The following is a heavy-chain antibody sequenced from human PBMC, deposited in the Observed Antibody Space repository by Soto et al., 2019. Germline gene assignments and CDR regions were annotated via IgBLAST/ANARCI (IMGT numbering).Heavy chain of an antibody. CDR1: GFTVSSNY. V-gene: IGHV3-66*01. J-gene: IGHJ5*02. D-gene: IGHD3-22*01. CDR2: IYSGGTT. Sequence: EVQLVESGGGLVQPGGSLRLSCAASGFTVSSNYMSWVRQAPGKGLEWVSVIYSGGTTYYADSVKGRFTISRDNSKNTLYLQMNSLRADDTDGYYCARNGDSNDYRGWFDTWGQGSLVSVSS. CDR3: ARNGDSNDYRGWFDT.